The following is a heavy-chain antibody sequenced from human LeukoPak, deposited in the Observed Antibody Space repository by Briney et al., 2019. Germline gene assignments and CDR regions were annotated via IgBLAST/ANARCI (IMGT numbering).Heavy chain of an antibody. V-gene: IGHV3-30*02. J-gene: IGHJ6*03. Sequence: PGGSLRLSCAASGFTFSSYGMHWVRQAPGKGLEWVAFIRYDGSNKYYADPVKGRFTISRDNSKNTLYLQMNSLRAEDTAVYYCAKDRPLGRAAGRHGYYCMDVWGKGTTVTVSS. CDR2: IRYDGSNK. CDR3: AKDRPLGRAAGRHGYYCMDV. D-gene: IGHD6-13*01. CDR1: GFTFSSYG.